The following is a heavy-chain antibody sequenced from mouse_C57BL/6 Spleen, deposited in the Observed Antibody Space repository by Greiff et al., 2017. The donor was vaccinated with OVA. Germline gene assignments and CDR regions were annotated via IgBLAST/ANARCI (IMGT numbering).Heavy chain of an antibody. CDR2: ISSGSSTI. Sequence: EVQGVESGGGLVKPGGSLKLSCAASGFTFSDYGMHWVRQAPEKGLEWVAYISSGSSTIYYADTVKGRFTISRDNAKNTLFLQMTSLRSEDTAMYYCARPYGSSYSYAMDYWGQGTSVTVSS. V-gene: IGHV5-17*01. CDR1: GFTFSDYG. J-gene: IGHJ4*01. CDR3: ARPYGSSYSYAMDY. D-gene: IGHD1-1*01.